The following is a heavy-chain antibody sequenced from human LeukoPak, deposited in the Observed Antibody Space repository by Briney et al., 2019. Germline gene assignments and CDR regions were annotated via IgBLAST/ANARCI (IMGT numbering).Heavy chain of an antibody. Sequence: SETLSLTCTVSGGSISSGDYYWSWIRQPPGKGLEWFGYIYYSGSTYYNPSLKSRVTISVDTSKNQFSLKLSSVTAADTGVYYCARGVEEPAAGTRWFDPWGQGTLVTVSS. V-gene: IGHV4-30-4*08. J-gene: IGHJ5*02. CDR2: IYYSGST. CDR1: GGSISSGDYY. D-gene: IGHD6-13*01. CDR3: ARGVEEPAAGTRWFDP.